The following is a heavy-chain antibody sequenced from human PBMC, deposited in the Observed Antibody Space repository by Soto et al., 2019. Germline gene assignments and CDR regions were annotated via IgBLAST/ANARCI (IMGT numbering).Heavy chain of an antibody. CDR3: ARDHIPRITIFGVVIPNFDY. CDR2: FNPILSFS. V-gene: IGHV1-69*04. J-gene: IGHJ4*02. D-gene: IGHD3-3*01. Sequence: GASVKVSCKASGDTFNFYTINWVRQAPGLGLEWMGRFNPILSFSNSALKFQGRVTLTADKSTSTAYMVLSSLRAEDTAVYYCARDHIPRITIFGVVIPNFDYWGQGTLVTVSS. CDR1: GDTFNFYT.